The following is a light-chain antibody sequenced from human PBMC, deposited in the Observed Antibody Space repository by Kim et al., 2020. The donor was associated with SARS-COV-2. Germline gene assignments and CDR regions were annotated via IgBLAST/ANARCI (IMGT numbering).Light chain of an antibody. V-gene: IGLV2-14*03. CDR2: DVS. Sequence: GQSITISCPGTSSDVGGYNYVSWYQQHPAKAPKLMIYDVSNRPSGVSNRFSGSKSGNTASLTISGLQAEDEADYYCSSYTSSSTLVLGGGTQLTVL. CDR1: SSDVGGYNY. J-gene: IGLJ3*02. CDR3: SSYTSSSTLV.